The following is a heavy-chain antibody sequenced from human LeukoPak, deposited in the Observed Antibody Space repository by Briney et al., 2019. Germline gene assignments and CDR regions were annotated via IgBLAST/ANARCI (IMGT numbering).Heavy chain of an antibody. J-gene: IGHJ4*02. V-gene: IGHV4-34*01. Sequence: SETLSLTCAVYGGSFSGYYWIWIRQPPGKGLEWIGEINHSGSTNYNPSLKSRVTISVDTSKNQFSLKLSSVTAADTAVYYCARGYYYDSSALDYWGQGTLVTVSS. CDR1: GGSFSGYY. D-gene: IGHD3-22*01. CDR2: INHSGST. CDR3: ARGYYYDSSALDY.